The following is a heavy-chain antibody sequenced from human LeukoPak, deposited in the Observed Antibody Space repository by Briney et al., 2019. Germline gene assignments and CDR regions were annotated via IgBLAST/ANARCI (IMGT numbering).Heavy chain of an antibody. CDR1: GYTFTRYY. CDR2: SGPNRCGT. CDR3: TRDVPAAGRALDY. Sequence: ASVKVSRKRSGYTFTRYYMHWLRQPPPQGGEWRGWSGPNRCGTNYAQQVQGRVTMTRDTSISTAYMELSGLRSDDTAVYYCTRDVPAAGRALDYWGQGTLVTVSS. V-gene: IGHV1-2*02. D-gene: IGHD6-13*01. J-gene: IGHJ4*02.